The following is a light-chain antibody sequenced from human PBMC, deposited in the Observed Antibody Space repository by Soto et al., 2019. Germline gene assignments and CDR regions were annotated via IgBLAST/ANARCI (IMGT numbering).Light chain of an antibody. CDR2: GTS. J-gene: IGKJ4*01. CDR1: QSVGTR. V-gene: IGKV3D-15*01. Sequence: ETLMTQSPGTLSLSPGERATLSCRASQSVGTRVAWFQQKRGQSPRLLIYGTSTRVTGIPARFSGSGSGTDFILTISSLQSEDSAIYYSQQYNNWPETFGGGTTVEIK. CDR3: QQYNNWPET.